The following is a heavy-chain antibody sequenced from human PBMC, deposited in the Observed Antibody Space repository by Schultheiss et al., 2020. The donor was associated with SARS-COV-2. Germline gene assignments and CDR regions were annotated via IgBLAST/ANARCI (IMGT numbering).Heavy chain of an antibody. CDR3: TSSSGWYTGFDY. CDR1: GFTFSSYE. CDR2: IRSKAYGGTT. V-gene: IGHV3-49*04. J-gene: IGHJ4*02. Sequence: GGSLRLSCAASGFTFSSYEMNWVRQAPGKGLEWVGFIRSKAYGGTTEYAASVKGRFTISRDDSKSIAYLQMNSLKTEDTAVYYCTSSSGWYTGFDYWGQGTLVTVSS. D-gene: IGHD6-19*01.